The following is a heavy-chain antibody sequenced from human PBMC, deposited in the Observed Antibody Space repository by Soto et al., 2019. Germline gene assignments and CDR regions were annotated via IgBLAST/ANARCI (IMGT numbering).Heavy chain of an antibody. V-gene: IGHV4-39*01. CDR2: IYYIGST. CDR1: GDSITNSNYY. CDR3: AGRNSLASVSLNFRELSNYKWIDP. D-gene: IGHD3-16*02. J-gene: IGHJ5*02. Sequence: TLSLTCTVSGDSITNSNYYWGWFRQPPGKGLEWIASIYYIGSTYYNPSLKSRVTISVDTSNNQFSLNLNSVTASDTAVYYCAGRNSLASVSLNFRELSNYKWIDPWGPGTLVTVSS.